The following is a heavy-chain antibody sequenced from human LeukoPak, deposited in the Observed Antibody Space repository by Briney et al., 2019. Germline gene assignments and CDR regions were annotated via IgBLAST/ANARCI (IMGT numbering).Heavy chain of an antibody. CDR3: AKSNGYGLVDI. D-gene: IGHD3-10*01. CDR1: GFIFNDYE. J-gene: IGHJ3*02. CDR2: ISGSGMSI. Sequence: GGSLRLSCVASGFIFNDYEMNWVRQAPGKGLEWVSYISGSGMSIHYADSVKGRFTISRDNAKNSLYLQMNSLRAADTAVYYCAKSNGYGLVDIWGQGTMVTVSS. V-gene: IGHV3-48*03.